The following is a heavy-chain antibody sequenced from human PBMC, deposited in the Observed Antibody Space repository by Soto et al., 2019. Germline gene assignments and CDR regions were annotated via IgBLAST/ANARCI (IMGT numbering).Heavy chain of an antibody. J-gene: IGHJ1*01. Sequence: GGSLRLSCAASGFTFSSYSMNWVRQAPGKGLEWVSAISSDSKYIYYADSVKGRFTISRDNAKNSLSLQMNSLRAEDTAVYYCASNVATAGKYFQHWGLGTLVTASS. V-gene: IGHV3-21*01. D-gene: IGHD6-13*01. CDR3: ASNVATAGKYFQH. CDR2: ISSDSKYI. CDR1: GFTFSSYS.